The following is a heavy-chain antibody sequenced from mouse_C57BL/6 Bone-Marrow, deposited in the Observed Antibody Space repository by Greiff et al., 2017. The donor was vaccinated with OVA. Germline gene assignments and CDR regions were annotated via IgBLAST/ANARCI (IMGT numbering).Heavy chain of an antibody. CDR3: ARTGRGYFDY. V-gene: IGHV1-19*01. J-gene: IGHJ2*01. CDR2: INPYNGGT. CDR1: GYTFTDYY. Sequence: EVQLVESGPVLVKPGASVKMSCKASGYTFTDYYMNWVKQSHGKSLEWIGVINPYNGGTSYNQKFKGKATLTVDKSSSTAYMELNSLTSEDSAVYYCARTGRGYFDYWGQGTTLTVSS. D-gene: IGHD4-1*01.